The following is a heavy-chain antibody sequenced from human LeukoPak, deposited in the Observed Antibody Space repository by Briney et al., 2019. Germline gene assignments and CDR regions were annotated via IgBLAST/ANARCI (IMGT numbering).Heavy chain of an antibody. Sequence: SETLSLTCTVSGGSISSYYWSWIRQPPGKGLEWIGYIYYSGTTNYNPSLKSRVTISVDTSKNQFSLKLSSVTAADTAVYYCARTPQYSNYGPYFDYWGQGTLVTVSS. J-gene: IGHJ4*02. CDR1: GGSISSYY. CDR2: IYYSGTT. V-gene: IGHV4-59*12. D-gene: IGHD4-11*01. CDR3: ARTPQYSNYGPYFDY.